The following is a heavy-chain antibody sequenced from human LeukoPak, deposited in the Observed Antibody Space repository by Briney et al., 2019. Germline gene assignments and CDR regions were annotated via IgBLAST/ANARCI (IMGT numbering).Heavy chain of an antibody. D-gene: IGHD6-13*01. CDR3: ARVDIAAAGERSWFDP. Sequence: ASVKVSCKASGYTFTGYYMHWVRQAPGQGLEWMGGINPNSGGTNYAQKFQGRVTMTRDTSISTAYMELSRLRSDDTAVYYCARVDIAAAGERSWFDPWGQGTLVTVSS. CDR1: GYTFTGYY. J-gene: IGHJ5*02. CDR2: INPNSGGT. V-gene: IGHV1-2*02.